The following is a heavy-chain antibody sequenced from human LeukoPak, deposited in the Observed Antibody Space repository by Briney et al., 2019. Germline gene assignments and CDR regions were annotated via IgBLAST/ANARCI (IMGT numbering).Heavy chain of an antibody. Sequence: SETLSLTCAVYGGSFSGYYWSWIRQPPGKGLEWIGEINHSGSTNYNPSLKSRVTISVDTSKNQFSLKLSSVTAADTAVYYCAGCSYGTVDYWGQGTLVTVSS. V-gene: IGHV4-34*01. CDR1: GGSFSGYY. J-gene: IGHJ4*02. CDR3: AGCSYGTVDY. D-gene: IGHD5-18*01. CDR2: INHSGST.